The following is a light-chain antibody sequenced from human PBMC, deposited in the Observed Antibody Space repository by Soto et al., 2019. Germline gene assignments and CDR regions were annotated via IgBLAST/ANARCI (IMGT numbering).Light chain of an antibody. CDR1: TGDVGAYNF. CDR3: CSYAGSYTFV. J-gene: IGLJ1*01. V-gene: IGLV2-11*01. CDR2: DVS. Sequence: QSALTQPRSVSGSPGQSVTISCTGTTGDVGAYNFVSWYQLHPGKAPKLMIYDVSQRPSGVPDRFSGSKSGNTASLTISGLQADDEADYYCCSYAGSYTFVFGTGTKLTVL.